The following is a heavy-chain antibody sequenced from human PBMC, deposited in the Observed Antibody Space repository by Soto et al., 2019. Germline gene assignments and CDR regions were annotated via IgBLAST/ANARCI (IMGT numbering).Heavy chain of an antibody. Sequence: QVQLVESGGGVVQPGRSLRLSCAASGFTFSSYGMHWVRQAPGKGLEWVAVIWYDGSNKYYADSVKGRFTISRDNSKNTLYLQMNSLRAEDTAVYYCARDSHGTSAVAAQYNWFDPWGQGTLVTVSS. CDR1: GFTFSSYG. V-gene: IGHV3-33*01. CDR3: ARDSHGTSAVAAQYNWFDP. CDR2: IWYDGSNK. J-gene: IGHJ5*02. D-gene: IGHD6-19*01.